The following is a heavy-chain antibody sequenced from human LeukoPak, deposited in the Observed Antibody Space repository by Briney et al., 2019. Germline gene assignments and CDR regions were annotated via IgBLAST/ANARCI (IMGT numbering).Heavy chain of an antibody. D-gene: IGHD1-14*01. CDR1: GFTFSNNW. V-gene: IGHV3-7*04. Sequence: GGSLRLSCEASGFTFSNNWMTWVRQAPGKGLEWVANIKQDGTKTYYVDSVKGRFTISRDNAKNSVYLQMNSLRAEDTAVYFCAKDNPLPLWGQGTLVTVSS. CDR3: AKDNPLPL. J-gene: IGHJ4*02. CDR2: IKQDGTKT.